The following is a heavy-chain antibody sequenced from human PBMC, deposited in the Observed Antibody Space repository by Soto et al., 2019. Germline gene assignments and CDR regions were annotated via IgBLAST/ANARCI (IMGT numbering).Heavy chain of an antibody. V-gene: IGHV1-8*01. J-gene: IGHJ6*02. CDR1: GYTFTSYD. CDR2: MNPNSGNT. CDR3: ARGWQQWLTRGMDV. Sequence: QVQLVQSGAEVKKPGASVKVSCKASGYTFTSYDINWVRQATGQGHEWMGWMNPNSGNTGYAQKFQGRVTMTRNTSISTAYMELSSLRSEDTAVYYCARGWQQWLTRGMDVWGQGTTVTVSS. D-gene: IGHD6-19*01.